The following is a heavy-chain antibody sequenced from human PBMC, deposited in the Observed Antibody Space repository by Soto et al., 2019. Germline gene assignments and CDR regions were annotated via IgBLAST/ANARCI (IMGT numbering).Heavy chain of an antibody. CDR2: IWNDGSNK. V-gene: IGHV3-33*01. D-gene: IGHD3-9*01. Sequence: GGSLRLSCAASGFTFSSYGMHWVRQAPGKGLEWVAVIWNDGSNKYYADSVKGRFTISRDNSKNTLYLQMNSLRAEDTAVYYCARAPVLRYFDPWAFDIWGQGTMVTVSS. J-gene: IGHJ3*02. CDR1: GFTFSSYG. CDR3: ARAPVLRYFDPWAFDI.